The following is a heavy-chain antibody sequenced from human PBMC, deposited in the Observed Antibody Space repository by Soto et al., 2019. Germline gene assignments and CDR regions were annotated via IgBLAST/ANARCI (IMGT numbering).Heavy chain of an antibody. V-gene: IGHV1-69*12. CDR1: GGTFSSYA. D-gene: IGHD5-12*01. J-gene: IGHJ4*02. CDR2: IIPIFGTA. CDR3: ACLLRGYSGTGDY. Sequence: QVQLVQSGAEVKKPGSSVKVSCKASGGTFSSYAISWVRQAPGQGLEWMGGIIPIFGTAKYAQKFQGRVTITANESTSTGYMELSSLRSEDKAVYYCACLLRGYSGTGDYWGQGTLVTVSS.